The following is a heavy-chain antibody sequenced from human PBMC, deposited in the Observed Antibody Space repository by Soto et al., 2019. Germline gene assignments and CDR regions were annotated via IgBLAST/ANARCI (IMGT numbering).Heavy chain of an antibody. Sequence: QVQLVQSGAEVKKPGSSVKVSCKASGGTFSSYAISWVRQAPGQGLEWMGGIIPIFGTANYAQKFQGRVTITADKSTSTAYMELSSLRSEDTAVYYCARDRAPAYCGGEGCPLDVWGQGTTVTVSS. CDR2: IIPIFGTA. CDR3: ARDRAPAYCGGEGCPLDV. J-gene: IGHJ6*02. D-gene: IGHD2-21*01. CDR1: GGTFSSYA. V-gene: IGHV1-69*06.